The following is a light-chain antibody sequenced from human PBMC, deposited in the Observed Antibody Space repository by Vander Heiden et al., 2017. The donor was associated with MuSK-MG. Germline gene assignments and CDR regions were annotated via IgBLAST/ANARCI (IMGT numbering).Light chain of an antibody. CDR3: QQYGSSPPLT. CDR1: QSVSSSY. V-gene: IGKV3-20*01. Sequence: ERATLSCRASQSVSSSYLAWYQQKPGQAPRLLIYGASSRATGIPDRFSGSGSGTDFTLTISRLEPEDFAVYYCQQYGSSPPLTFGGGTKVEIK. CDR2: GAS. J-gene: IGKJ4*01.